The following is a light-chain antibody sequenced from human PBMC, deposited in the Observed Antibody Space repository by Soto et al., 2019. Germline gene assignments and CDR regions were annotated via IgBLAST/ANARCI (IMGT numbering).Light chain of an antibody. J-gene: IGLJ1*01. Sequence: QSVLTQPASVSESPGQSITISCSGTDGDIGAYNYVAWYQQHPGKAPKLIIFEVSDRPSGISTRFSGSKSGNTASLTISGLQPEDEADYFCSSYTTTNTLLFGPGTKLTV. CDR1: DGDIGAYNY. CDR3: SSYTTTNTLL. V-gene: IGLV2-14*01. CDR2: EVS.